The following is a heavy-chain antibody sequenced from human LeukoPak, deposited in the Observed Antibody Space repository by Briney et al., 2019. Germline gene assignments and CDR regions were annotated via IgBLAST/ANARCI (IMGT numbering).Heavy chain of an antibody. CDR3: AKQSLPLRGPLLIYYFDF. CDR2: ISGSGGST. D-gene: IGHD3-10*01. V-gene: IGHV3-23*01. Sequence: PGGSLRLSCAASGFTFSSYGMSWVRQAPGKGLEWVSAISGSGGSTYYADSVKGRFTISRDNSKNTLYLQMNSLRAEDTAIYYCAKQSLPLRGPLLIYYFDFWGQGTLVTVSS. CDR1: GFTFSSYG. J-gene: IGHJ4*02.